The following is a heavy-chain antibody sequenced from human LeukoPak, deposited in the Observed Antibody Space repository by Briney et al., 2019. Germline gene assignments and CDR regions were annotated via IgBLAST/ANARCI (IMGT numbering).Heavy chain of an antibody. D-gene: IGHD2-2*01. Sequence: GGSLRLSCAASGFTFSSYSMSWVRQAPGKGLEWVSSISSSSSYIYYADSVKGRFTISRDNAKNSLYLQMNSLRAEDTAVYYCAIEPDIVVVPAAMIDYWGQGTLVTVSS. CDR1: GFTFSSYS. V-gene: IGHV3-21*01. CDR2: ISSSSSYI. J-gene: IGHJ4*02. CDR3: AIEPDIVVVPAAMIDY.